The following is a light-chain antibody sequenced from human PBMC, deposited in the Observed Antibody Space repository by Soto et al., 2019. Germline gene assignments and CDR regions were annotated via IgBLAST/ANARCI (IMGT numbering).Light chain of an antibody. CDR3: QQYFTTPLT. V-gene: IGKV4-1*01. CDR2: WAS. Sequence: DIVMTQSPDSLAVSLGERATINCKSSQTILYVSNNNNYLAWYQQKPRQPPRLLIYWASTRESGVPDRFSGSGSGTEFTLTISSLQAEDVAVYYCQQYFTTPLTFGGGTMADIK. J-gene: IGKJ4*01. CDR1: QTILYVSNNNNY.